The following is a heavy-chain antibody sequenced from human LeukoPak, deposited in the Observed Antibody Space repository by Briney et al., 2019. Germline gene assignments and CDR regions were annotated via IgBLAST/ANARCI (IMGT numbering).Heavy chain of an antibody. CDR3: AKADIYCSSTSCLYFDY. CDR1: GFTFSSYA. CDR2: ISGSGGST. D-gene: IGHD2-2*01. V-gene: IGHV3-23*01. J-gene: IGHJ4*02. Sequence: PGGSLGLSCAASGFTFSSYAMSWVRQAPGKGLEWVSAISGSGGSTYYADSVKGRFTISRDNSKNTLYLQMNSLRAEDTAVYYCAKADIYCSSTSCLYFDYWGQGTLVTVSS.